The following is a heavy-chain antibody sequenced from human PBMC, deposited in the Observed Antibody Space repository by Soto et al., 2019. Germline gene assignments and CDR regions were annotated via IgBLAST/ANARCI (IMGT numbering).Heavy chain of an antibody. CDR3: ARTSAAGKYYYGMDV. Sequence: GESLKISCKGSGYSFTSYWITWVRQMPGKGLEWMGIIYPGDSDTRYSPSFQGQVTISADKSISTAYLQWSSLKASDTAMYYCARTSAAGKYYYGMDVWGQGTTVTVSS. V-gene: IGHV5-51*01. CDR2: IYPGDSDT. D-gene: IGHD6-13*01. J-gene: IGHJ6*02. CDR1: GYSFTSYW.